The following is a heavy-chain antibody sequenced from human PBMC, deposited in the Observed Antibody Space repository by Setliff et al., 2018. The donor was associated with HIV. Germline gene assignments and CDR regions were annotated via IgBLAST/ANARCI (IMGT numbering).Heavy chain of an antibody. CDR2: INHSGST. Sequence: PSETLSLTCAVYGGSLSGYYWSWIRQPPGKGLEWIGEINHSGSTNYNPSLKSRVTISVDTSKNQFSLKLSSVTAADTAVYYCARGGYDILTGLTKSRFDPWGQGTLVTVSS. V-gene: IGHV4-34*01. CDR3: ARGGYDILTGLTKSRFDP. D-gene: IGHD3-9*01. CDR1: GGSLSGYY. J-gene: IGHJ5*02.